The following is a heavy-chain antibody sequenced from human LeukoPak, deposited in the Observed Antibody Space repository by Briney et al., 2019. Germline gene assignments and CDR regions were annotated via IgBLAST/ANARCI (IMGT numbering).Heavy chain of an antibody. Sequence: ASVKVSCKASGYTFTNYGISWVRQAPGQGLEWMGWISVYNANTNYAQKLQGRVTMTTDTSTSTTYMELRSLSSDDTAVYYCARDSYYYDTYYLDYWGQGTLVTVSS. CDR3: ARDSYYYDTYYLDY. J-gene: IGHJ4*02. V-gene: IGHV1-18*01. D-gene: IGHD3-22*01. CDR1: GYTFTNYG. CDR2: ISVYNANT.